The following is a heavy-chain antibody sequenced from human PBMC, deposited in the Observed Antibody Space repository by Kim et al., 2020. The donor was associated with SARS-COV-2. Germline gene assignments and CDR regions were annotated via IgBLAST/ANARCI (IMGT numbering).Heavy chain of an antibody. D-gene: IGHD3-10*01. J-gene: IGHJ4*02. V-gene: IGHV4-34*01. CDR2: INHSGRT. CDR3: ARRLANTSGWGSHYCDL. CDR1: GGSFSGYY. Sequence: SETLSLTCAVYGGSFSGYYWSWIRQPPGKGLEWIGEINHSGRTNYNPSLKSRVTISVDTSKNQFSLKLTSVTAADTAVYYCARRLANTSGWGSHYCDLWGQGTLVPVSS.